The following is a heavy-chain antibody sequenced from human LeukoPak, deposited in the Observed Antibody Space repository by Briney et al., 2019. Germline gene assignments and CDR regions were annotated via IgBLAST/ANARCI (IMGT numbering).Heavy chain of an antibody. V-gene: IGHV4-4*07. CDR1: GGSINDIY. Sequence: SETLSLTCSVSGGSINDIYWTWIRQPAGKGPEWIGRIYSSGATYYNPSLKSRVTISVDMSTNHFSLRLSSVTAADTAVYYCARQGLYGSVHYEDYWGQGTLVTVSS. J-gene: IGHJ4*02. CDR2: IYSSGAT. D-gene: IGHD6-19*01. CDR3: ARQGLYGSVHYEDY.